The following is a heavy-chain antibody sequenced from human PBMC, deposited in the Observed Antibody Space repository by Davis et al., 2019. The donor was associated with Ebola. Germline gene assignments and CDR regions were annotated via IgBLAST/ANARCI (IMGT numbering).Heavy chain of an antibody. Sequence: SETLSLTCSVSDGSISGLHYYWGWVRQSPGQGLEWIGSIYYSGSTYYNPSLKSRVTISVDTSKNQFSLKLSSVTAADTAVYYCARDVTLWGQGTLVTVSS. CDR1: DGSISGLHYY. CDR3: ARDVTL. CDR2: IYYSGST. J-gene: IGHJ4*02. V-gene: IGHV4-39*07.